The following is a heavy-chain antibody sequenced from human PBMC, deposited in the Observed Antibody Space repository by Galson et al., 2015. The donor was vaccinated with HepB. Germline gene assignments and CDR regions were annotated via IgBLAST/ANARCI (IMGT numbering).Heavy chain of an antibody. CDR1: GFTFSSYA. CDR2: ISSNGGST. V-gene: IGHV3-64D*06. D-gene: IGHD1-1*01. CDR3: VKDSEAYNWNDGTFDY. J-gene: IGHJ4*02. Sequence: SLRLSCAASGFTFSSYAMHWVRQAPGKGLEYVPAISSNGGSTYYADSVKGRFTISRDNSKNTLYLQMSSLRAEDTAVYYCVKDSEAYNWNDGTFDYWGQGTLVTVSS.